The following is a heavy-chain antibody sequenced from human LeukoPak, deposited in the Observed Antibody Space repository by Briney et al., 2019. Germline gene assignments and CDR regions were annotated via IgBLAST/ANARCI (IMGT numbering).Heavy chain of an antibody. CDR3: ARCPPGTAAAGTYFDY. J-gene: IGHJ4*02. V-gene: IGHV4-59*01. CDR2: IYYSGST. CDR1: GGSISSYY. Sequence: PSETLSLTCTVSGGSISSYYWSWIRQPPGKGLEWIGYIYYSGSTNYNPSLKSRVTISVDTSKNQFSLKLSSVTAADTAVYYCARCPPGTAAAGTYFDYWGQGTLVTVSS. D-gene: IGHD6-13*01.